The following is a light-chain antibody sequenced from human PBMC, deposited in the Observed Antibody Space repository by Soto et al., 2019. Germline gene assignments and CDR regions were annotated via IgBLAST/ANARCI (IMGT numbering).Light chain of an antibody. CDR3: SSYTTSTTPV. CDR1: SSDVGSYNL. CDR2: DVS. Sequence: QSVLTQPASVSGSPGQSITISCTGTSSDVGSYNLVSWYQHHPGKAPKLMIYDVSNRPPGASNRFSGSKSGNTASLTISGLQAEDEANYYCSSYTTSTTPVFGGGTKVTVL. J-gene: IGLJ3*02. V-gene: IGLV2-14*02.